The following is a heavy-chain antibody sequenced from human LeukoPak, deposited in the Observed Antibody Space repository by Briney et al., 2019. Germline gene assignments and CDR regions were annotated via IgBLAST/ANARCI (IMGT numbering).Heavy chain of an antibody. CDR2: INPNSGGT. V-gene: IGHV1-2*02. J-gene: IGHJ4*02. D-gene: IGHD4-23*01. CDR1: GYTFTGYY. CDR3: ARGMTTVALPPGY. Sequence: ASVKVSCKASGYTFTGYYMHWVRQAPGQGLEGMGWINPNSGGTNYAQKFQGRVTMTRDTSISTAYMELSRLRSDDTALYYCARGMTTVALPPGYWGQGTLVTVSS.